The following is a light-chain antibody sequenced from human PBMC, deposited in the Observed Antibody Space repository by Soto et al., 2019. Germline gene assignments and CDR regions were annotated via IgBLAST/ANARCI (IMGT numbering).Light chain of an antibody. CDR1: QTISSW. Sequence: DIQMAQSPSTLSGSVGDRVTITCRASQTISSWLAWYQQKPGKAPKLLIYKASTLKSGVPSRFSGSGSGTEFTLTISSLQPDDFATYYCQQLGTFGPGTKVDIK. CDR2: KAS. V-gene: IGKV1-5*03. CDR3: QQLGT. J-gene: IGKJ3*01.